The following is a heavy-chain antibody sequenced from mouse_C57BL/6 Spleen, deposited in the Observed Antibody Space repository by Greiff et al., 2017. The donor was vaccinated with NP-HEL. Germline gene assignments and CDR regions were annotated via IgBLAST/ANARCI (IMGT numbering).Heavy chain of an antibody. CDR1: GYTFTSYW. J-gene: IGHJ4*01. CDR3: ARSPYYGNYGDYAMDY. D-gene: IGHD2-1*01. Sequence: QVHVKQPGAELVKPGASVKLSCKASGYTFTSYWMQWVKQRPGQGLEWIGEIDTSDSYTNYNQKFKGKATLTVDTSSSTAYMQLSSLTSEDSAVYYCARSPYYGNYGDYAMDYWGQGTSVTVSS. V-gene: IGHV1-50*01. CDR2: IDTSDSYT.